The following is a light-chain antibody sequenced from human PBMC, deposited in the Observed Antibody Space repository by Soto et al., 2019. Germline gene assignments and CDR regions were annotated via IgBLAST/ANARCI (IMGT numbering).Light chain of an antibody. CDR1: QSVSSH. J-gene: IGKJ1*01. CDR2: GAS. Sequence: IVMTQSPATLSVSPGDRATLSCRASQSVSSHLAWYQQRPGQAPRLLIYGASIRAPGVPPRFSGSGSGTEVTLTISRLQSEDLAIYYCKKYKYWPLAFGQGTRVEVK. V-gene: IGKV3-15*01. CDR3: KKYKYWPLA.